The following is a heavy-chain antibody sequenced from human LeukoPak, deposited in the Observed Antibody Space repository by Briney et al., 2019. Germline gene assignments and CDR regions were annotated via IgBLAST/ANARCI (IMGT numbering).Heavy chain of an antibody. D-gene: IGHD2-15*01. CDR3: AKEEWDIVVVVAAKFDY. V-gene: IGHV3-23*01. CDR2: ISGSGGST. CDR1: GFTFSSYA. Sequence: GGSLRLSCAASGFTFSSYAMSWVRQAPGKGLEWVSAISGSGGSTYYADSVKGRFTISRDNSKNTLYLQMNSLRAEDTAVYYCAKEEWDIVVVVAAKFDYWGQGTLVTVSS. J-gene: IGHJ4*02.